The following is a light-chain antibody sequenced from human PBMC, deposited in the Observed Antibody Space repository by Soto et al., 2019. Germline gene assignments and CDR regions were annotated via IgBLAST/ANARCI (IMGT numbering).Light chain of an antibody. V-gene: IGLV2-14*03. CDR2: EVK. J-gene: IGLJ2*01. CDR3: SSYTSSSTVI. CDR1: DSDVGGYTF. Sequence: QSALTQPASVSGSPGQSITISCTGTDSDVGGYTFVSWYQQHPGKAPKVIIYEVKYRPSGIPNRFSGSKSGNTASLTISGLQAEDEADYYCSSYTSSSTVIFGGGTKLTVL.